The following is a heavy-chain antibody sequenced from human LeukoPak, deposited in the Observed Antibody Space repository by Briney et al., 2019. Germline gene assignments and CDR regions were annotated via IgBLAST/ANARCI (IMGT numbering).Heavy chain of an antibody. J-gene: IGHJ5*02. D-gene: IGHD5-12*01. CDR3: ASSGYDMNWFDP. CDR1: GGSISSGGYY. Sequence: SETLSLTCIVSGGSISSGGYYWSWIRQHPGKGLEWIGYIYYSGSTYYNPSLKSRVTISVDTSKNQFSLKLSSVTAADTAVYYCASSGYDMNWFDPWGQGTLVTVSS. CDR2: IYYSGST. V-gene: IGHV4-31*03.